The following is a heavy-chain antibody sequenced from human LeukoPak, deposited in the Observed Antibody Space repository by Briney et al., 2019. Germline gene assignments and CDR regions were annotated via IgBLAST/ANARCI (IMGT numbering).Heavy chain of an antibody. J-gene: IGHJ4*02. CDR1: GYSFTDYW. CDR3: VRAEDYLWEKHRNSYHFDF. D-gene: IGHD3-16*01. V-gene: IGHV5-51*01. CDR2: IYPSDSGT. Sequence: SGESLKISCKTSGYSFTDYWIGWVRQMPGKGLEWMGFIYPSDSGTRYSPSFQGQVTISADKSISTVYLYWSSLRASDTAIYYCVRAEDYLWEKHRNSYHFDFWGQGTLVTVSS.